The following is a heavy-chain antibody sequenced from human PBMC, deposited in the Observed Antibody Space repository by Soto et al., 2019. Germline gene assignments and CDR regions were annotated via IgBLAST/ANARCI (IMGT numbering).Heavy chain of an antibody. CDR1: GFTFSSYA. CDR3: AKDLAGRDLEWLGTDPVAGGMDV. V-gene: IGHV3-23*01. CDR2: ISGSGGST. J-gene: IGHJ6*02. Sequence: PVGSLRLSCAASGFTFSSYAMSWVRQAPGKGLEWVSVISGSGGSTYYADSVKGRFTISRDNSKNTLYLQMNSLRAEDTAVYYCAKDLAGRDLEWLGTDPVAGGMDVWGQGTTVTVSS. D-gene: IGHD3-3*01.